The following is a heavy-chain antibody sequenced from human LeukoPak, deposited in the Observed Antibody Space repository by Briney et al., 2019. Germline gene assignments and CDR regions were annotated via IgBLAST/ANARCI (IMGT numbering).Heavy chain of an antibody. CDR1: GGSISSGGYS. D-gene: IGHD3-10*01. V-gene: IGHV4-30-2*01. J-gene: IGHJ6*02. CDR2: IYHSGST. CDR3: AREINDYYGSGNGMDV. Sequence: SETLSLTCAVSGGSISSGGYSWSWIRQPPGKGLEWIGYIYHSGSTYYNPSLKSRVTISVDRSKNQFSLKLSSVTAADTAVYYCAREINDYYGSGNGMDVWGQGTTVTVSS.